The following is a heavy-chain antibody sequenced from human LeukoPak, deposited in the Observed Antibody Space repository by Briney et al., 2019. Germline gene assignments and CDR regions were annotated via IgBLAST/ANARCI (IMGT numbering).Heavy chain of an antibody. CDR1: GGSISSSNYY. CDR2: IYYSGST. Sequence: SETLSLTCTVSGGSISSSNYYWGWIRQPPGKGLEWIGSIYYSGSTYYNPSLKSRVTISVDTSKNQFSLKLSSVTAADTAVYYCARDGIAAADYYYMDVWGKGATVTVSS. D-gene: IGHD6-13*01. V-gene: IGHV4-39*02. CDR3: ARDGIAAADYYYMDV. J-gene: IGHJ6*03.